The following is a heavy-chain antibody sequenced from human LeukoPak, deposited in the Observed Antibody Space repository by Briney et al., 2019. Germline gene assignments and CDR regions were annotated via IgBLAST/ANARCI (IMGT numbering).Heavy chain of an antibody. J-gene: IGHJ4*02. Sequence: GGSLRLSCAASGFTVSSNYMSWVRQAPGKGLECVSVIANDGRTYYANSVKGRFTISRDISKNMVYLQMNSLRADDTAVYHCARDDTSGGYYEFGYWGQGTLVTVSS. D-gene: IGHD6-19*01. V-gene: IGHV3-53*01. CDR3: ARDDTSGGYYEFGY. CDR1: GFTVSSNY. CDR2: IANDGRT.